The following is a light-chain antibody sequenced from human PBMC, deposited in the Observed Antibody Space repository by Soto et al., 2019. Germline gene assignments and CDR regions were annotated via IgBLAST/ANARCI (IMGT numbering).Light chain of an antibody. Sequence: EIVLTQSPGTLSLSPGERVTLSCKASQSVTNNYLAWYQQKPGQAPRLLIYVASSRAAGIPDRFSGSGSGTDFSLPISRLELEDFAVYYCQIYGGSPLITFGQGTRLEIK. CDR1: QSVTNNY. J-gene: IGKJ5*01. CDR3: QIYGGSPLIT. V-gene: IGKV3-20*01. CDR2: VAS.